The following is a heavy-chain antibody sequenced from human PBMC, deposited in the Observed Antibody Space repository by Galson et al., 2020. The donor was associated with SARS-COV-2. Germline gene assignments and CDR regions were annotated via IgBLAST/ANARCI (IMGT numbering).Heavy chain of an antibody. CDR2: ISTYNGDT. J-gene: IGHJ4*02. CDR1: GYTISTYA. D-gene: IGHD5-12*01. CDR3: ARDGQSGYGYRAVGY. Sequence: ASVKVFCKASGYTISTYAISWVRRAPGQGLEWMGWISTYNGDTNYAPKFQGRVTMTTDTSANSVYMELRNLRSDDTAAYYRARDGQSGYGYRAVGYWGQGTLVTVGS. V-gene: IGHV1-18*01.